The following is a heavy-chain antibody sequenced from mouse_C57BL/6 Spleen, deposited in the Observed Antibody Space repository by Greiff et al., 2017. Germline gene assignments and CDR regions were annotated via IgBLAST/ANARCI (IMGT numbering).Heavy chain of an antibody. CDR3: ACPHYDDAHWYFDV. Sequence: QVQLQQSGAELVMPGASVKLSCKASGYTFTSYWMHWVKQRPGQGLEWIGEIDPSDSYTNYNQKFKGKSTLTVDKSSSTAYMQLSSLTSEDSAVYYCACPHYDDAHWYFDVWGTGTTVTVSS. V-gene: IGHV1-69*01. J-gene: IGHJ1*03. D-gene: IGHD2-3*01. CDR1: GYTFTSYW. CDR2: IDPSDSYT.